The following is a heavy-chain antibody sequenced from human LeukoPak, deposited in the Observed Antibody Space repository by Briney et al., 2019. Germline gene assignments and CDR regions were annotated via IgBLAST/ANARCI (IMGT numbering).Heavy chain of an antibody. D-gene: IGHD6-13*01. CDR1: GFSFANYA. Sequence: GGSLRLSCAASGFSFANYAMSWVRQAPGKGLEWVSSIRGSGGSTNYADSVKGRFTISRDNSKNTLSLQMNSLRAEDTALYYCAKGGPYSDSSQSWVAPWGQGTLVTVSS. CDR2: IRGSGGST. CDR3: AKGGPYSDSSQSWVAP. J-gene: IGHJ5*02. V-gene: IGHV3-23*01.